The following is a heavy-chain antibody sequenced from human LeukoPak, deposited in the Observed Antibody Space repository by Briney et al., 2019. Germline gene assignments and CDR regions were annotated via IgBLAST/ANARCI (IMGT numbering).Heavy chain of an antibody. CDR2: ISSSSSYI. Sequence: GGSLRLSCVASGFTFSSYNINWVRQAPGKGLEWVSSISSSSSYIYYADSVKGRFTISRDNAKNSLFLQVSSLRAEDTAVYYCARDTDSRNWNGLFDHWGQGTLVTVSS. CDR1: GFTFSSYN. D-gene: IGHD6-13*01. CDR3: ARDTDSRNWNGLFDH. V-gene: IGHV3-21*01. J-gene: IGHJ4*02.